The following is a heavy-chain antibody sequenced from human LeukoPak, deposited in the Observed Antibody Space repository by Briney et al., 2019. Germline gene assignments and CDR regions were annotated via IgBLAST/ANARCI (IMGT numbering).Heavy chain of an antibody. CDR3: ARPARYFGSDSFHI. Sequence: SETLSLTCAVSGYSISSGYYWGWIRQPPGKGLEWTGSIYHSGSTYYNPSLKSRVTISVDTSKNQFSLKLSSVTAADTAVYYCARPARYFGSDSFHIWGQGTMVTVSS. D-gene: IGHD3-10*01. CDR2: IYHSGST. CDR1: GYSISSGYY. J-gene: IGHJ3*02. V-gene: IGHV4-38-2*01.